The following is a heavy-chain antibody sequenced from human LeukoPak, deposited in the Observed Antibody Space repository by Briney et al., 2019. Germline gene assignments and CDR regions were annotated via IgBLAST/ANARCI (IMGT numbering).Heavy chain of an antibody. Sequence: GGSLRLSCVASGFTFSSYWMAWVRQAPGKGLEWVANIDQNGSEKYFVDSVKGRFTISRDNAKNSLYLQMNSLRAEDTAVYYCVTGVYYFDYWGQGTLVTVSS. V-gene: IGHV3-7*05. CDR1: GFTFSSYW. CDR3: VTGVYYFDY. CDR2: IDQNGSEK. D-gene: IGHD3-10*01. J-gene: IGHJ4*02.